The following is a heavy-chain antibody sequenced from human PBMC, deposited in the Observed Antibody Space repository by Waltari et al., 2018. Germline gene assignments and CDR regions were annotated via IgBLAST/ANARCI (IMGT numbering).Heavy chain of an antibody. CDR1: AFTFSIYG. Sequence: QEQLVESGGGVVQPGRSLRLSCAASAFTFSIYGMHWVRQAPGKGLEWVAVISYDGTNQDYAESVKGRFTISRDKSKNTLYLQMNSLRAEDTAVYYCAKDSSGWHFYGMDVWGQGTTVTVS. J-gene: IGHJ6*02. V-gene: IGHV3-30*18. CDR2: ISYDGTNQ. CDR3: AKDSSGWHFYGMDV. D-gene: IGHD6-19*01.